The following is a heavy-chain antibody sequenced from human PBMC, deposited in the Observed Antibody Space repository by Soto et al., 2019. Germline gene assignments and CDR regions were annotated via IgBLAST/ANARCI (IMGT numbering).Heavy chain of an antibody. V-gene: IGHV4-34*01. J-gene: IGHJ6*02. D-gene: IGHD2-21*02. CDR2: INHSGST. Sequence: LSLRCAVYGGSFSGYYWSWIGQPPGKGVGWIGEINHSGSTNYNPSIKSRVTISVDTSKNQFSLKLSSVTAAHTAVYYSARVVVVFTAIPLSYYYYCMDFWGQGTTVTVSS. CDR3: ARVVVVFTAIPLSYYYYCMDF. CDR1: GGSFSGYY.